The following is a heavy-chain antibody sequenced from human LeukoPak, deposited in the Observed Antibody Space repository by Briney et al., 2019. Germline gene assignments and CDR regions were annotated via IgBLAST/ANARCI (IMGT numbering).Heavy chain of an antibody. CDR3: AKDCLSSFGNYYYYGMDV. Sequence: PGGSLRLSCAASGFTFSRYGMHWVRQAPGKGLEWVAVISYDGSNKDYADSVKGRFTISRDNSENTLYLQMNTMRAEDTAVYYCAKDCLSSFGNYYYYGMDVWGQGTTVTVSS. CDR2: ISYDGSNK. V-gene: IGHV3-30*18. D-gene: IGHD2/OR15-2a*01. J-gene: IGHJ6*02. CDR1: GFTFSRYG.